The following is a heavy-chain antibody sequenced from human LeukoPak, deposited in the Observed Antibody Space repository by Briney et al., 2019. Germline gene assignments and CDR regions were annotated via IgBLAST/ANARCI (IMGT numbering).Heavy chain of an antibody. D-gene: IGHD5-18*01. Sequence: GASVKVSCKASGYTFTGYYMHWVRQAPGQGLEWMGWINPNSGGTNYAQKFQGRVTMTRDTSISAAYMELSRLRSDDTAVYYCARVSWIQLWDEAEHWGQGTLVTVSS. V-gene: IGHV1-2*02. CDR1: GYTFTGYY. CDR3: ARVSWIQLWDEAEH. CDR2: INPNSGGT. J-gene: IGHJ1*01.